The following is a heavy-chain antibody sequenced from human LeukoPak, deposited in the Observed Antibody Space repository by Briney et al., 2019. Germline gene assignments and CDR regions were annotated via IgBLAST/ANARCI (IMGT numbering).Heavy chain of an antibody. D-gene: IGHD3-9*01. CDR2: IYYSGST. Sequence: SETLSLTCTVSGGSISSYYWSWIRQPLGKGLEWIGYIYYSGSTNYNPSLKSRVTISVDTSKNQFSLKLSSVTAADMAVYYCARHYYDILTGYYNWFDPWGQGTLVTVSS. J-gene: IGHJ5*02. V-gene: IGHV4-59*08. CDR3: ARHYYDILTGYYNWFDP. CDR1: GGSISSYY.